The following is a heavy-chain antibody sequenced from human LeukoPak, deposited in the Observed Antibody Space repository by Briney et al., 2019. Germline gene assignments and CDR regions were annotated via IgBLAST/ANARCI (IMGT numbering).Heavy chain of an antibody. J-gene: IGHJ4*02. V-gene: IGHV3-23*01. D-gene: IGHD6-19*01. CDR1: GFTFSNYA. CDR2: ISGSGGRT. Sequence: PGGSLRLSCAASGFTFSNYAMSWVRQAPGKGLEWVSAISGSGGRTYYADSVKGRFTISRDNSKNTLYLQMNSLRAEDTAVYYCARGPSGWYTVHLDYWGQGTLVTVSS. CDR3: ARGPSGWYTVHLDY.